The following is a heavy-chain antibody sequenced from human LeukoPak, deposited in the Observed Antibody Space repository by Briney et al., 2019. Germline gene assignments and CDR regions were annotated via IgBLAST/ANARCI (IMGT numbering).Heavy chain of an antibody. Sequence: GGSLRLSCAGSGFTFSTYGMDWVRQAPGKGLEWVATIKYDGNEIFYVDSVRGRFTVSRDNAMNSLYLQMNGLTAEDTAVYYCVRESFSRGDFNWGQGTLVSVSS. CDR2: IKYDGNEI. J-gene: IGHJ4*02. CDR3: VRESFSRGDFN. V-gene: IGHV3-7*01. CDR1: GFTFSTYG. D-gene: IGHD7-27*01.